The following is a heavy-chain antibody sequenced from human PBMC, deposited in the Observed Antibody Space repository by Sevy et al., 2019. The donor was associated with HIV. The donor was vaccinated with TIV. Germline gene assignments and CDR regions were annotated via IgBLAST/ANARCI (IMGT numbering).Heavy chain of an antibody. V-gene: IGHV4-39*01. CDR3: ARSPIAVSGAKFDT. Sequence: SETLSLTCTVSGDSIRRSDDYWGWIRQPPEKGLEWIGSVYSSGSSYSNPSFKSRVTMSIDTSRNLFSLKLTSVTAADTALYYCARSPIAVSGAKFDTWGPGTLVTVSS. J-gene: IGHJ5*02. CDR1: GDSIRRSDDY. D-gene: IGHD6-19*01. CDR2: VYSSGSS.